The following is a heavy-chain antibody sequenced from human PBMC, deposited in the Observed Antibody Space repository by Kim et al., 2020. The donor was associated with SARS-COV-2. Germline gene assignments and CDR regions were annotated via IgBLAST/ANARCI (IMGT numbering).Heavy chain of an antibody. CDR1: GFTFSSYA. J-gene: IGHJ6*02. D-gene: IGHD3-10*01. CDR3: AKDIKAVREHYGMDV. Sequence: GGSLRLSCAASGFTFSSYAMSWVRQAPGKGLEWVSAISGSGGSTYYADSVKGRFTISRDNSKNTLYLQMNSLRAEDTAVYYCAKDIKAVREHYGMDVWGQGTTVTVSS. V-gene: IGHV3-23*01. CDR2: ISGSGGST.